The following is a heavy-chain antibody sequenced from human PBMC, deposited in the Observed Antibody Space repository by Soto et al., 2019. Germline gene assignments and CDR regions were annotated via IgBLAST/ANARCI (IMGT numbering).Heavy chain of an antibody. V-gene: IGHV4-61*01. D-gene: IGHD1-26*01. J-gene: IGHJ3*02. CDR1: GGSVSSGSHY. Sequence: PSETLSLTCTVSGGSVSSGSHYWSWIRQPPGKRLEWIGYIYYSGSTNYNRSLKSRLTISVDTSKNQFSLKLSSVTAADTAVYYCARVAGLVSDGVVGAFDIWGQGTKVTVSS. CDR2: IYYSGST. CDR3: ARVAGLVSDGVVGAFDI.